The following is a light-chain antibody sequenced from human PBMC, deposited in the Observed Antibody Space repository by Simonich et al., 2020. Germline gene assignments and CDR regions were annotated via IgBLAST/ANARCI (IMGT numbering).Light chain of an antibody. CDR2: WAA. CDR1: QSVLYSSKNKNY. J-gene: IGKJ2*01. Sequence: DIVMTQSPDSLAVSLGERATINCKSSQSVLYSSKNKNYLAWYQQKPGQPPKLLIYWAATRESGVPDRFSGRGSGTDFTLTISSRQAEDVAVYYCQQYYSTPYTFGQGTKLEIK. CDR3: QQYYSTPYT. V-gene: IGKV4-1*01.